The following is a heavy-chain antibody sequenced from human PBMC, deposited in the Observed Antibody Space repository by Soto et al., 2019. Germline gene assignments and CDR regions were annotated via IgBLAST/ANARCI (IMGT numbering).Heavy chain of an antibody. V-gene: IGHV5-51*01. CDR2: IYPGDSDT. CDR3: ARYPTLTDYFFHGMDV. Sequence: PGESLKICCKVSGYTFTNYWIVGVRQIPGKGLEWMGIIYPGDSDTRYSPSFQGQVTISADRSISTAYLQWSSLKASDTGMYYCARYPTLTDYFFHGMDVWGQGTTVTVSS. J-gene: IGHJ6*02. D-gene: IGHD4-17*01. CDR1: GYTFTNYW.